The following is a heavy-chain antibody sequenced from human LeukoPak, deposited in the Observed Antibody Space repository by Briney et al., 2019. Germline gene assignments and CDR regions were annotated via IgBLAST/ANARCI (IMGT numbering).Heavy chain of an antibody. V-gene: IGHV3-21*01. CDR3: ARGPDIVVIPIVDDSFDI. Sequence: PGGSLRLSCAASGFTFSSYSLNWVRRAPGKGLEWVSSIGSNSRYIYYADSVKGRFTSSRDNAKNSLSLQMNSVRAEDTVVYYCARGPDIVVIPIVDDSFDIWGQGTVVTVSS. CDR1: GFTFSSYS. J-gene: IGHJ3*02. CDR2: IGSNSRYI. D-gene: IGHD2-2*01.